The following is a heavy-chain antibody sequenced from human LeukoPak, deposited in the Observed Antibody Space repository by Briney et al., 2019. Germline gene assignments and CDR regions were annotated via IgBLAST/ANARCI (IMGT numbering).Heavy chain of an antibody. V-gene: IGHV3-7*01. D-gene: IGHD3-3*01. J-gene: IGHJ5*02. CDR3: GKEQSGSYVHAFDP. CDR2: VNQGGTEK. CDR1: GFTFSSQW. Sequence: GGSLRLSCAASGFTFSSQWMSWVRQAPGKGLEWVANVNQGGTEKYYVDSVKGRFTISRDNSKNTLRTDDTAVYYCGKEQSGSYVHAFDPWGQGTVVTVSS.